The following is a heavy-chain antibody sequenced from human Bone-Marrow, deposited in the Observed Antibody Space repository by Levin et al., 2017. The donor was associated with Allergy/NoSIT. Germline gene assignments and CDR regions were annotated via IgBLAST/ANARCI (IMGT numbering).Heavy chain of an antibody. J-gene: IGHJ6*02. D-gene: IGHD3-3*01. Sequence: PGESLKISCAASGFTFSDYYMSWIRQAPGKGLEWVSYISSSGSTIYYADSVKGRFTISRDNAKNSLYLQMNSLRAEDTAVYYCAGRHTIFGVAMGYYYYGMDVWGQGTTVTVSS. CDR3: AGRHTIFGVAMGYYYYGMDV. CDR2: ISSSGSTI. CDR1: GFTFSDYY. V-gene: IGHV3-11*01.